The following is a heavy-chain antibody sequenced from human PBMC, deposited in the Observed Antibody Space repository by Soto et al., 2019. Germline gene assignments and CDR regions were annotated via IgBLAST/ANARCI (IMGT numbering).Heavy chain of an antibody. CDR3: ARDRIVKGYCTNGVCYKNYYYGMDV. Sequence: LSLTCTVSGASVSTGAYYWGWVRQRPGRGLEWIGYVNDSGYTNYNLSLKSRVTISVDTSNNQFSLGLSSVTAADTAVYYCARDRIVKGYCTNGVCYKNYYYGMDVWGQGTTVTVSS. J-gene: IGHJ6*02. D-gene: IGHD2-8*01. V-gene: IGHV4-31*03. CDR2: VNDSGYT. CDR1: GASVSTGAYY.